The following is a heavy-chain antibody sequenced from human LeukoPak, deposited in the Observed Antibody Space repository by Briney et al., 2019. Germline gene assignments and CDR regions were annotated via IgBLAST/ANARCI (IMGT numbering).Heavy chain of an antibody. J-gene: IGHJ4*02. D-gene: IGHD2-21*02. V-gene: IGHV1-69*04. Sequence: VASVKVSCKASGGTFSSYAISWVRQAPGQGLEWMGRIIPILGIANYAQKFQGRVTITADKSTSTAYMELSSLRSEDTAVYYCARTRAYCGGDCYPLDYWGQGTLVTVSS. CDR3: ARTRAYCGGDCYPLDY. CDR1: GGTFSSYA. CDR2: IIPILGIA.